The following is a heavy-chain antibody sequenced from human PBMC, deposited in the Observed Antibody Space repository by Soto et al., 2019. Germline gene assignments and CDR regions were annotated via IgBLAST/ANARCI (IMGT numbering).Heavy chain of an antibody. J-gene: IGHJ4*02. CDR1: GFTFSSYS. V-gene: IGHV3-48*01. CDR2: ISSSSSTI. CDR3: ARDLIDFWSGYQPTYFDY. Sequence: GGSLRLSCAASGFTFSSYSMNWVRQAPGKGLEWVSYISSSSSTIYYADSVKGRFTISRDNAKNSLYLQMNSLRAEDTAMYYCARDLIDFWSGYQPTYFDYWGQGTLVTVSS. D-gene: IGHD3-3*01.